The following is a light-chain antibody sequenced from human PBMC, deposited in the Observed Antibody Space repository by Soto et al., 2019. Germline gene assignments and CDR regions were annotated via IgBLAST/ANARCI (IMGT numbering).Light chain of an antibody. CDR2: GAS. CDR1: ERVSSN. CDR3: QEYSNWPRVHS. Sequence: EIVMTQSPATLSVSPGERATLSCRASERVSSNLAWYQQTPGQAPRLLIYGASTRDTGIPARFSGSGSGTEFPLTIISLQAEDFEVDDCQEYSNWPRVHSFDQVNKLEI. V-gene: IGKV3-15*01. J-gene: IGKJ2*03.